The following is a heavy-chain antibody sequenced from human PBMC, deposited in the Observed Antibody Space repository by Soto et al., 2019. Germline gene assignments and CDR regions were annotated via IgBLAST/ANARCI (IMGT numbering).Heavy chain of an antibody. Sequence: SETLSLTCTVSGGSINTFYWSWVRQPAGKGLEWIGRIFSSGSTSFNPSLESRVAMSVDTSKNHFSLNLSSVTAADMAVYYCAREGSYSAYNFAHGIQLWSFDFWDQGALVTVSS. CDR2: IFSSGST. J-gene: IGHJ4*02. CDR3: AREGSYSAYNFAHGIQLWSFDF. CDR1: GGSINTFY. V-gene: IGHV4-4*07. D-gene: IGHD5-12*01.